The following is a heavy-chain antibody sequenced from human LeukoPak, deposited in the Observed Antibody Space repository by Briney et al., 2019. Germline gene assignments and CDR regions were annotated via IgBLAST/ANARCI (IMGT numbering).Heavy chain of an antibody. CDR1: GFTFSSYR. V-gene: IGHV3-48*01. CDR2: ISSSRSSI. Sequence: GGSLRLSCAASGFTFSSYRINWVRQAPGKGLEWVSYISSSRSSIYYADSVKGRFTISRDNAKNSLYLQMNSLRGEDTAVYYCARSRTGSYFDYWGQGTLVTVSS. J-gene: IGHJ4*02. CDR3: ARSRTGSYFDY. D-gene: IGHD2-15*01.